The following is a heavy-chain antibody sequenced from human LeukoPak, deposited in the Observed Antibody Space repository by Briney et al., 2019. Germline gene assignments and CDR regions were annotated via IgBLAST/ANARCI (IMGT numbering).Heavy chain of an antibody. Sequence: SETPSLTCTVSGASISTYYWSWIRQSPGKGLEWIGYLYSRGSPNYNPSLKRRVTISVDTSKNLFSLTLTSVTAADTAVYYCARLQPNSGEWAFDIWGQGTMVTVSS. J-gene: IGHJ3*02. V-gene: IGHV4-59*01. CDR1: GASISTYY. CDR3: ARLQPNSGEWAFDI. CDR2: LYSRGSP. D-gene: IGHD1-1*01.